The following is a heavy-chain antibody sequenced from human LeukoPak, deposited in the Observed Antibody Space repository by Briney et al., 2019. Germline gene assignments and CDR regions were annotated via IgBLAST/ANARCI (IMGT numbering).Heavy chain of an antibody. Sequence: SETLSLTCAVYGGSFSGYYRSWIRQPPGKGLEWIGEINHSGSTNYNPSLKSRVTISVDTSKNQFSLKLSSVTAADTAVYYCARRRSSFHFQHWGQGTLVTVSS. J-gene: IGHJ1*01. CDR3: ARRRSSFHFQH. CDR1: GGSFSGYY. CDR2: INHSGST. V-gene: IGHV4-34*01.